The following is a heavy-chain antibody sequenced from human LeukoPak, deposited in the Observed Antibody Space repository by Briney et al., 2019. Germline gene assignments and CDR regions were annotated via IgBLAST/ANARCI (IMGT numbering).Heavy chain of an antibody. Sequence: ASVKVSCKASGYTFTSYGISWVRQAPGQGLEWMGWISACNGNTNYAQKLQGRVTMTTDTSTSTAYMELRSLRSDDTAVYYCARVAESITIFGVVIRSNWFDPWGQGTLVTVSS. CDR2: ISACNGNT. CDR1: GYTFTSYG. V-gene: IGHV1-18*01. J-gene: IGHJ5*02. CDR3: ARVAESITIFGVVIRSNWFDP. D-gene: IGHD3-3*01.